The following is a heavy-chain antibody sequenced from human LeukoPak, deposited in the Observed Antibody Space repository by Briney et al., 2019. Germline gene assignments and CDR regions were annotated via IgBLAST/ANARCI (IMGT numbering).Heavy chain of an antibody. CDR1: GGSISSYY. CDR3: ARDGGWGRWNAFDI. CDR2: IYTSGST. J-gene: IGHJ3*02. Sequence: SETLSLTCTVSGGSISSYYWSWIRQPAGKGLEWIGRIYTSGSTNYNPSLKSRVTMSVDTSKNQFSLKLSSVTAADTAVYYCARDGGWGRWNAFDIWGQGTMVTVSS. D-gene: IGHD6-19*01. V-gene: IGHV4-4*07.